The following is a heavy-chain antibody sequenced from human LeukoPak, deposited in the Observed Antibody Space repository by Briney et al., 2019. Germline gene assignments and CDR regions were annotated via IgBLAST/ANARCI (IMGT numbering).Heavy chain of an antibody. J-gene: IGHJ1*01. D-gene: IGHD3/OR15-3a*01. CDR1: GFNFSNYG. CDR3: TKGLSVMVFGVAPPHQ. Sequence: RGSLRLSCAASGFNFSNYGMDWVRQAPGKGLEWVAFIRNDESDKYYADSVKGRFTISRDNSKDTLYLQMSSLRVEDTAVYYCTKGLSVMVFGVAPPHQWGQGTRVTVSS. V-gene: IGHV3-30*02. CDR2: IRNDESDK.